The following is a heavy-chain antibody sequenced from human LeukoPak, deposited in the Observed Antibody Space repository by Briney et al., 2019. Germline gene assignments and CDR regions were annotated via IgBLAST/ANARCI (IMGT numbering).Heavy chain of an antibody. Sequence: GGSLRLSCAASGFTFSSYWMSWVRQAPGKGLEWVANIKQDGSEKYYVDSVKGRFTISRDNAKNSLYLQMNSLRAEDTAVYYCASGIAAQYYYYMDVWGKGTTVTVSS. V-gene: IGHV3-7*01. D-gene: IGHD6-6*01. CDR3: ASGIAAQYYYYMDV. CDR1: GFTFSSYW. CDR2: IKQDGSEK. J-gene: IGHJ6*03.